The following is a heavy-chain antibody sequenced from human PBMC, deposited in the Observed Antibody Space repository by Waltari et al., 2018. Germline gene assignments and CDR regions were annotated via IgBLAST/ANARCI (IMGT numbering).Heavy chain of an antibody. V-gene: IGHV3-48*01. D-gene: IGHD1-1*01. CDR1: GFTFSSYS. CDR2: ISSSSSTI. CDR3: TRVIYRNDQYFDY. J-gene: IGHJ4*02. Sequence: EVQLVESGGGLVQPGGSLRLSCAASGFTFSSYSMHWVRQAPGKGLEWVSYISSSSSTIYYADSVKGRFTISRDNAKNSLYLQMNSLRAEDTAVYYCTRVIYRNDQYFDYWGQGTLVTVSS.